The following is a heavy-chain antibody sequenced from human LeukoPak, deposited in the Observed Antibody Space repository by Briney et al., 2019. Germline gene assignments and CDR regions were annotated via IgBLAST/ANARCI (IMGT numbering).Heavy chain of an antibody. V-gene: IGHV4-59*01. J-gene: IGHJ4*02. Sequence: SETLSLTCTVSGGSISSYYWSWIRQPPGKGLGWIGYIYYSGSTNYNPSLKSRVTISVDTSKNQFSLKLSSVTAADTAVYYCARTHCSGGSCYSFDYWGQGTLVTVSS. CDR1: GGSISSYY. D-gene: IGHD2-15*01. CDR3: ARTHCSGGSCYSFDY. CDR2: IYYSGST.